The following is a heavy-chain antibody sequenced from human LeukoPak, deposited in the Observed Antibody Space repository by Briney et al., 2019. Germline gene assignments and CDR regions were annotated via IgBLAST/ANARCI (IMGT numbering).Heavy chain of an antibody. CDR2: INSDGSST. CDR3: ARGGHYFDSSAYSWYFDY. CDR1: GFTFSSYE. D-gene: IGHD3-22*01. Sequence: GGSLRLSCAASGFTFSSYEMNWVRQAPGKGLVWVSRINSDGSSTSYADSVKGRFTISGDNAKNTLYLQMNSLRAEDPAVYYCARGGHYFDSSAYSWYFDYWGQGTLVTVSS. V-gene: IGHV3-74*01. J-gene: IGHJ4*02.